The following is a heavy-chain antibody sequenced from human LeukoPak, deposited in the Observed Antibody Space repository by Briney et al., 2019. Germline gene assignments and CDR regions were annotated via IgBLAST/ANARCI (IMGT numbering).Heavy chain of an antibody. J-gene: IGHJ4*02. CDR2: IRKKTNSYST. CDR1: GFTFSDHY. V-gene: IGHV3-72*01. D-gene: IGHD6-13*01. CDR3: ARGSHIGAAGILDN. Sequence: GGSLRLSCAASGFTFSDHYMDWVRQAPGKGLEWVGRIRKKTNSYSTEYAASVKGRFTISRDDSRNSLYLQMNSLKTEDTAVYYCARGSHIGAAGILDNWGQGTLLTASS.